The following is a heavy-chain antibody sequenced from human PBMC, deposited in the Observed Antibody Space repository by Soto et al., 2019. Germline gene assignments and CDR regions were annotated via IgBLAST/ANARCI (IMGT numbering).Heavy chain of an antibody. D-gene: IGHD5-12*01. CDR2: INHSGST. CDR1: GGSFSGYY. CDR3: ARGDVATFYGMDV. V-gene: IGHV4-34*01. Sequence: SETLSLTCAVYGGSFSGYYWSWIRQPPGKGLEWIGEINHSGSTNYNPSLKSRVTISVDTSKNRFSLKLSSVTAADTAVYYCARGDVATFYGMDVWGQGTTVTVSS. J-gene: IGHJ6*02.